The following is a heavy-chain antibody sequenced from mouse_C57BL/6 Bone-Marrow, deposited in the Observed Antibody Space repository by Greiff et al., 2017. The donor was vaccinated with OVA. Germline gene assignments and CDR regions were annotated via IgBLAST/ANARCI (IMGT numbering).Heavy chain of an antibody. Sequence: VQLQQSGAELARPGASVKMSCKASGYTFTSYTMHWVKQRPGQGLEWIGYINPSSGYTKYNQKFKDKATLTVDKSSSTAYMQLSSLTSEDSAVYYCARGHMSLYGSSSWFAYWGQGTLVTVSA. D-gene: IGHD1-1*01. CDR1: GYTFTSYT. CDR2: INPSSGYT. V-gene: IGHV1-4*01. J-gene: IGHJ3*01. CDR3: ARGHMSLYGSSSWFAY.